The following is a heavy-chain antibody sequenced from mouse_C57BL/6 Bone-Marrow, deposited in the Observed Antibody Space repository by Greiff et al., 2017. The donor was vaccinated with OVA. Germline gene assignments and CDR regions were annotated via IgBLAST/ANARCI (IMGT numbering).Heavy chain of an antibody. Sequence: ESGPGLVKPSQSLSLSCSASGYSFTSGYYRYCMRQFPGNKLEWMGYISYDGSNNYNPSLKNRITITRDTSKNQFYLKLNSVTTEDTSTYYCARVYYYGSSYWGQGTTLTVSS. J-gene: IGHJ2*01. CDR1: GYSFTSGYY. CDR3: ARVYYYGSSY. D-gene: IGHD1-1*01. V-gene: IGHV3-6*01. CDR2: ISYDGSN.